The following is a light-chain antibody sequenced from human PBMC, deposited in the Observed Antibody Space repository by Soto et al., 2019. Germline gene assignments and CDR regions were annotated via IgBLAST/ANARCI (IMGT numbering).Light chain of an antibody. V-gene: IGLV2-23*01. CDR2: EGS. J-gene: IGLJ3*02. CDR1: SSDVGSSDL. CDR3: CSYAGSTTWV. Sequence: QSVLTQPASVSGSPGQSITISCTGTSSDVGSSDLVSWYQQHPGKAPKFLIYEGSKRPSGVSNRFSGSKSGNTASLTISGLQAEDEADYYCCSYAGSTTWVFGGGTKLTVL.